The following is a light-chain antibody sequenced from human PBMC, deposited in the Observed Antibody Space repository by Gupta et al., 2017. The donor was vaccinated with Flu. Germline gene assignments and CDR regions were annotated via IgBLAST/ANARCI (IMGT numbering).Light chain of an antibody. Sequence: VMSHSPLPLAVTPGEPASISCRSSQSILRSNGYSYMKWSLQRPGQSPQLLIYMASNRASGVPDRFSGSGSGTDFTLNISRVEADDVGLYYCMQARHIPWTFGQGTKVEIK. CDR1: QSILRSNGYSY. J-gene: IGKJ1*01. V-gene: IGKV2-28*01. CDR2: MAS. CDR3: MQARHIPWT.